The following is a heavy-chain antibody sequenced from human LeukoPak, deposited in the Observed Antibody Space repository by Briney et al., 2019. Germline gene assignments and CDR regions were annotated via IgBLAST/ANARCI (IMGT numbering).Heavy chain of an antibody. V-gene: IGHV3-21*01. J-gene: IGHJ4*02. CDR1: GFTFSSYS. CDR2: ISSSSSYI. D-gene: IGHD2-15*01. CDR3: ARDDDVVAATAFDY. Sequence: GGSLRLSCAASGFTFSSYSKNWVRQAPGKGLEWVSSISSSSSYIYYADSVKGRFTISRDNAKNSLYLQMNSLRDEDTAVYYCARDDDVVAATAFDYWGQGTLVTVSS.